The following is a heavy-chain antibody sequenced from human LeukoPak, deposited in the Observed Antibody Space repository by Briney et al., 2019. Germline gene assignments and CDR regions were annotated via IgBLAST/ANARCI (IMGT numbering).Heavy chain of an antibody. D-gene: IGHD3-22*01. Sequence: SETLSLTCTVPGGSISSSSYCWGWIRQPPGKGLEWIGSIYYSGSTYYNPSLKSRVTISVDTSKNQFSLKLSSVAAADTAVYYCARLGLYYYNSSGYLNDFDYWGQGTLVTVSS. CDR3: ARLGLYYYNSSGYLNDFDY. CDR2: IYYSGST. J-gene: IGHJ4*02. CDR1: GGSISSSSYC. V-gene: IGHV4-39*01.